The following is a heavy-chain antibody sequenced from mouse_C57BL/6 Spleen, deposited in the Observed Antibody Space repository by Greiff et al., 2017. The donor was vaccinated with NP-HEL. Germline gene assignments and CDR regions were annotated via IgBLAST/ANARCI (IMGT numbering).Heavy chain of an antibody. D-gene: IGHD2-5*01. CDR2: IDPEDGDT. Sequence: VQLKESGAELVRPGASVKLSCTASGFNIKDYYMHWVKQRPEQGLEWIGRIDPEDGDTEYAPKFQGKATMTADTSSNTAYLQLSSLTSEDTAVYYFTTVAYYSNYPYYFDYWGQGTTLTVSS. CDR3: TTVAYYSNYPYYFDY. V-gene: IGHV14-1*01. J-gene: IGHJ2*01. CDR1: GFNIKDYY.